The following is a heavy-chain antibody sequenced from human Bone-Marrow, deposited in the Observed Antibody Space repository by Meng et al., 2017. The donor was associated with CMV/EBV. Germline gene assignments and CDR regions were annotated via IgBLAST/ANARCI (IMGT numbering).Heavy chain of an antibody. CDR3: AKDSGGEGDMDV. CDR1: GFTFSSYG. D-gene: IGHD3-10*01. Sequence: GESLKISCAASGFTFSSYGMHWVRQAPGKGLEWVAFIRYDGSNKYYADSVKGRFTISRDNSKNTLYLQMNSLRAEDTAVYYCAKDSGGEGDMDVWGQGTTVTCSS. J-gene: IGHJ6*01. V-gene: IGHV3-30*02. CDR2: IRYDGSNK.